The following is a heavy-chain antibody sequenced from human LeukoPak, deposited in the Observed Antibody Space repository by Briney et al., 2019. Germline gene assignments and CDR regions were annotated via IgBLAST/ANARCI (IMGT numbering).Heavy chain of an antibody. V-gene: IGHV3-30-3*01. CDR1: GFTFSSYA. CDR2: ISYDGSNK. Sequence: GGSLRLSCAASGFTFSSYAMHWVRQAPGKGLEWVAVISYDGSNKYYADSVKGRFTISRDNSKNTLYLQMNSLRAEDTAVYYCARDPSWLYFDYWGQGTLATVSS. J-gene: IGHJ4*02. D-gene: IGHD5-18*01. CDR3: ARDPSWLYFDY.